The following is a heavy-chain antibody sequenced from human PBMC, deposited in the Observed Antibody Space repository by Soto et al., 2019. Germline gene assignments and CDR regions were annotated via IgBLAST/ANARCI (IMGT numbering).Heavy chain of an antibody. Sequence: QVQLQQWGAGLLKPSETLSLTCAVYGGSFSGYYWSWIRQPPGKGLEWIGEINHSGSTNYNPSLKSRVTISLDTSKNQLSLKLSSVTAADTAVYYCARSGRASRSSGNDYWGQGTLVTVSS. CDR2: INHSGST. CDR3: ARSGRASRSSGNDY. CDR1: GGSFSGYY. V-gene: IGHV4-34*01. J-gene: IGHJ4*02. D-gene: IGHD6-6*01.